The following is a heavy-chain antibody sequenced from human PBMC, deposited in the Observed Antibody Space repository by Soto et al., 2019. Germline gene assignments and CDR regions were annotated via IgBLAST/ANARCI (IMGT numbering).Heavy chain of an antibody. CDR1: GGSISSSSYY. J-gene: IGHJ6*02. D-gene: IGHD6-6*01. V-gene: IGHV4-39*01. CDR3: ARQSIAARPGASDGMDV. Sequence: QLQLQESGPGLVKPSETLSLTCTVSGGSISSSSYYWGWIRQPPGKGLEWIGSIYYSGSTYYNPSLKSRVTISVDTSKNQFSLKLSSVTAADTAVYYCARQSIAARPGASDGMDVWGQGTTVTVSS. CDR2: IYYSGST.